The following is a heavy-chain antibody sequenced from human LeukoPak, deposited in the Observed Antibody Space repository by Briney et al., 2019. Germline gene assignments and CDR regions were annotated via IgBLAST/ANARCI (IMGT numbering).Heavy chain of an antibody. J-gene: IGHJ4*02. Sequence: TGGSLRLSCAASGFTFSGYWMHWVRQAPGKGLVWVSRISSDGRSTNYADSVKGRFTISGDNAKNTLYLQMNSLRAEDTAVYYCASDTVDTALGIDYWGQGTLVTVSS. CDR2: ISSDGRST. V-gene: IGHV3-74*01. CDR1: GFTFSGYW. CDR3: ASDTVDTALGIDY. D-gene: IGHD5-18*01.